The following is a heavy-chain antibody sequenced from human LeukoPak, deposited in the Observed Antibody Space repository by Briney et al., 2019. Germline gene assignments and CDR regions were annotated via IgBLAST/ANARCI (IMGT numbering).Heavy chain of an antibody. J-gene: IGHJ3*02. D-gene: IGHD6-19*01. Sequence: GGSLRLSCSASGFRLSSYGMSWVRQAPGKGLEWVSGISDSGEHTHYADSVKGRFSISRDTSTSTLFMQMNSLRVEDTAIYYCAKIQGWFNDAFHIGGQGTNVIVSS. CDR2: ISDSGEHT. V-gene: IGHV3-23*01. CDR1: GFRLSSYG. CDR3: AKIQGWFNDAFHI.